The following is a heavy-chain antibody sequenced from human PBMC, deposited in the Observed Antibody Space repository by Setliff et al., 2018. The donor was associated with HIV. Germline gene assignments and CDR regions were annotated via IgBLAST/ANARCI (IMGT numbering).Heavy chain of an antibody. V-gene: IGHV1-18*01. Sequence: ASVKVSCKTSGYPFDSYGISWVRQAPGQGLAWMVWISAYIGDTKYAQRFQGRVTMTTDPSTPTAYMELRSLKSEDTAVYYCARAVGGSNYFDYSGYQDFWGQGTRVTVSS. CDR2: ISAYIGDT. D-gene: IGHD3-22*01. J-gene: IGHJ4*02. CDR1: GYPFDSYG. CDR3: ARAVGGSNYFDYSGYQDF.